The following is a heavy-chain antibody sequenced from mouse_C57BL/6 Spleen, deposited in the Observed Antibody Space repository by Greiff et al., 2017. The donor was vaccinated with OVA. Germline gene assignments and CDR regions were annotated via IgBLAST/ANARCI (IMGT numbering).Heavy chain of an antibody. CDR2: IYPGDGDT. CDR3: ACLWLRHAMDY. Sequence: VQLQQSGPELVKPGASVKISCKASGYAFSSSWMNWVKQRPGKGLEWIGRIYPGDGDTNYNGKFKGKATLSADKSYSTDYMQSSSLTSDDCAVYFCACLWLRHAMDYWGQGTSVTVPS. J-gene: IGHJ4*01. D-gene: IGHD2-2*01. CDR1: GYAFSSSW. V-gene: IGHV1-82*01.